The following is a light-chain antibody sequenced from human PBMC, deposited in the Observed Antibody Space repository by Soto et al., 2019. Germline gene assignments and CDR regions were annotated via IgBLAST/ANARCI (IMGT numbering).Light chain of an antibody. CDR3: QRYNNWPLT. Sequence: EIVMTQSPATLSVSPGGRATLSCRASQSISGTLAWYQHKPGQTPRLLIYDTSTRATGVPARFSGSRSGTEFTLTINSLQSEDFAVYYCQRYNNWPLTFGGGTKVDIK. CDR2: DTS. CDR1: QSISGT. J-gene: IGKJ4*01. V-gene: IGKV3-15*01.